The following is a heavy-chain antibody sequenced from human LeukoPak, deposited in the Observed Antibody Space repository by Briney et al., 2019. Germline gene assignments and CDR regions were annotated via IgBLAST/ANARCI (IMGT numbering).Heavy chain of an antibody. J-gene: IGHJ4*02. CDR1: GFTFSSYG. CDR3: ARSPTMSHFDY. V-gene: IGHV3-30*03. Sequence: PGGSLRLSCAASGFTFSSYGMHWVRQAPGKGLEWVAVISYDGSSKYYADSVKGRFTISRDNSKNTLYLQMNSLRAEDTAVYYCARSPTMSHFDYWGQGTLVTVSS. CDR2: ISYDGSSK. D-gene: IGHD3-10*02.